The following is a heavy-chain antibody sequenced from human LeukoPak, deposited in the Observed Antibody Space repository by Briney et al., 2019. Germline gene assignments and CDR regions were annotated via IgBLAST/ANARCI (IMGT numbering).Heavy chain of an antibody. CDR3: VRGSTDWNGMDV. D-gene: IGHD6-19*01. CDR2: ISSSSSYI. Sequence: PEGSLRLSCAASGFTFSSYSMNWVRQAPGKGLEWVSSISSSSSYIYYADSVKGRFTISRDNAKNTLYLQMNTLGAEDTALYYCVRGSTDWNGMDVWGQGTTVTVSS. CDR1: GFTFSSYS. J-gene: IGHJ6*02. V-gene: IGHV3-21*01.